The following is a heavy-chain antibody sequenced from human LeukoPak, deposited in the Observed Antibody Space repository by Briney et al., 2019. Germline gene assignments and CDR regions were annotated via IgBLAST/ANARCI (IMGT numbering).Heavy chain of an antibody. J-gene: IGHJ4*02. CDR3: ARDHKNFWSGYSFGY. D-gene: IGHD3-3*01. Sequence: ASVKVSCKASGYTFTGYYMHWVRQAPGQGLEWMGWINPNSGGTNYAQKFQGRVTMTRDTSISTAYMELSRLRSDDTAVYYCARDHKNFWSGYSFGYWGQGTLVTVSS. CDR2: INPNSGGT. V-gene: IGHV1-2*02. CDR1: GYTFTGYY.